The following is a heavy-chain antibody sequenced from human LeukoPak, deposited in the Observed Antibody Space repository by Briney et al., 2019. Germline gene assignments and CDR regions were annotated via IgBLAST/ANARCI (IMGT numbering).Heavy chain of an antibody. CDR3: ARHLEKDYYYYYGMDV. CDR1: GGSISSYY. CDR2: IYYSGST. Sequence: PSETLSLTCTVSGGSISSYYWSWIRQPPGKGLEWIGYIYYSGSTNYNPSLKSRVTISVDTSKNQFSLKLSSVTAADTAEYYCARHLEKDYYYYYGMDVWGQGTTVTVSS. V-gene: IGHV4-59*08. J-gene: IGHJ6*02.